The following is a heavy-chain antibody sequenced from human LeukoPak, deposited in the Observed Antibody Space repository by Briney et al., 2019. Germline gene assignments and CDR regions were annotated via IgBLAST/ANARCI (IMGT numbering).Heavy chain of an antibody. V-gene: IGHV3-23*01. Sequence: PGGSLRLSCVASGFTFSIFAMSWVRQAPGKGLEWVSTISDSGGSTYYADSVKGRFTISRDNSKNTLYLQMNSLRAEDTAVYYCARAVELPGCWGRGTLVPVSS. D-gene: IGHD1-7*01. CDR2: ISDSGGST. CDR1: GFTFSIFA. CDR3: ARAVELPGC. J-gene: IGHJ4*02.